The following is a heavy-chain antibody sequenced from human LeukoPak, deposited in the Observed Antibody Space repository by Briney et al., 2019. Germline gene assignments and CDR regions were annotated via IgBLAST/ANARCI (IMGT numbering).Heavy chain of an antibody. J-gene: IGHJ4*02. CDR2: IYYSGST. CDR3: RALGGAYFDI. D-gene: IGHD3-16*01. Sequence: SETLSLMCSRCRGFSSRSTHHGRWIRQPPGKGLEWIANIYYSGSTYYNPSLKSRATISIDTSKDKFSLKLTSVSAADTAVYARRALGGAYFDIWGQGVLVTVSS. V-gene: IGHV4-39*01. CDR1: RGFSSRSTHH.